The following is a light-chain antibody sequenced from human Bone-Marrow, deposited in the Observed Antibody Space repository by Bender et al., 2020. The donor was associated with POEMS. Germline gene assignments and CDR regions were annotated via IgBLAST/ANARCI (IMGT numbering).Light chain of an antibody. CDR1: SSDIGGYKY. CDR2: DVT. V-gene: IGLV2-11*01. CDR3: SSSTTSTTFV. J-gene: IGLJ1*01. Sequence: QSALTQPRSVSGSPGQSVTIACTGTSSDIGGYKYVSWYQQYPGQAPKLVLYDVTERPSGVPDRFSGSKSGNTASLTISGLQAADEAEYYCSSSTTSTTFVFGSGTKLTVL.